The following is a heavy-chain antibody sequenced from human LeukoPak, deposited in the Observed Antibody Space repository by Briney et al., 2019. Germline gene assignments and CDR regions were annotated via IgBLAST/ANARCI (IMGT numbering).Heavy chain of an antibody. J-gene: IGHJ4*02. V-gene: IGHV3-43D*03. D-gene: IGHD4-17*01. Sequence: HPGGSLRFSGAASGFSFVDYGMNWVRQAPGKGLQWISSLNWVGDTSSYADSVKGRFTVSRDNTKGSLYLQMHSLRSEDTALYYCAKDRQYGDYGGGDFFDSWGQGTLVTVSS. CDR2: LNWVGDTS. CDR1: GFSFVDYG. CDR3: AKDRQYGDYGGGDFFDS.